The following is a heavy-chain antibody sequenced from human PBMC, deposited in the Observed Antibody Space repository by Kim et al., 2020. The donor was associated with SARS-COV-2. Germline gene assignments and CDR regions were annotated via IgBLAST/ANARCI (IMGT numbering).Heavy chain of an antibody. Sequence: NPYRKSRVTISVYTSKNQFSLRLTSVTAADTALYYCARQEATAACFDPWGQGILVTVSS. J-gene: IGHJ5*02. D-gene: IGHD6-13*01. CDR3: ARQEATAACFDP. V-gene: IGHV4-39*01.